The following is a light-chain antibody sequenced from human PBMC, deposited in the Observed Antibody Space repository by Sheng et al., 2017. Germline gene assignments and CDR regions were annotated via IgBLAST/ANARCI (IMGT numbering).Light chain of an antibody. CDR1: QDINTY. J-gene: IGKJ2*01. Sequence: AIWMTQSPSFLSASTGDRVTISCRMSQDINTYLAWYRQKPGKAPELLIHAASTLQSGVPSRFSASGSGTDFTLTISSLQREDVATYYCQQSHKTPRTFGQGTKVEIK. CDR2: AAS. V-gene: IGKV1D-8*02. CDR3: QQSHKTPRT.